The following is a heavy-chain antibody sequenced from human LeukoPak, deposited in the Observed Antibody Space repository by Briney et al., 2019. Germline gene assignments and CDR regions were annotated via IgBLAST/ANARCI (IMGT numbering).Heavy chain of an antibody. CDR1: GGSFSGYY. Sequence: SETLSLTCAVYGGSFSGYYWSWIRQPPGKGLEWIGEINHSGSTNYNPSLKSRVTISVDTSKNQFSLKLSSVTAADTAVYYCARPWYYCDSSGYYYWGQGTLVTVSS. CDR2: INHSGST. D-gene: IGHD3-22*01. V-gene: IGHV4-34*01. CDR3: ARPWYYCDSSGYYY. J-gene: IGHJ4*02.